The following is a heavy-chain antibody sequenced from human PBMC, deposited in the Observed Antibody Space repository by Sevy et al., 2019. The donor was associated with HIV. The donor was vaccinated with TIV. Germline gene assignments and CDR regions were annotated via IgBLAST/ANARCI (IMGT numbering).Heavy chain of an antibody. D-gene: IGHD1-26*01. CDR3: ARSPGEGAIPDAFDI. CDR1: GFTFSDYY. Sequence: GGSLRLSCAASGFTFSDYYMSWIRQAPGKGLEWVSYISSSSSYTNYADSVKDRFTISRDNAKNSLYLQMNSLRAEDTAVYYCARSPGEGAIPDAFDIWGQGTMFTVSS. J-gene: IGHJ3*02. CDR2: ISSSSSYT. V-gene: IGHV3-11*06.